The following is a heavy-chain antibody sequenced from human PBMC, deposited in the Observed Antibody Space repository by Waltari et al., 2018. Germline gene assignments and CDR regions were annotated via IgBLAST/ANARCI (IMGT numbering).Heavy chain of an antibody. Sequence: QVQLVQSGAEVKKPGSSVKVSCKASGGTFSSYAISWVRQAPGQGLEWMGGIIPIFGTANYAKKCQGRGTMTPDESTSTAYRELSSLRSEDTAGYYCHIGVREFLRHGMDGWGQGTTVTVSS. CDR2: IIPIFGTA. CDR1: GGTFSSYA. CDR3: HIGVREFLRHGMDG. J-gene: IGHJ6*02. V-gene: IGHV1-69*05. D-gene: IGHD3-10*01.